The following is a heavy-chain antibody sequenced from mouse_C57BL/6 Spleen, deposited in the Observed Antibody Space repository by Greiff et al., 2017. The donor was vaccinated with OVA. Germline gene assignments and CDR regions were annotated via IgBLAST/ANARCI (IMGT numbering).Heavy chain of an antibody. CDR3: TTVGLRRGYFDY. J-gene: IGHJ2*01. CDR2: IDPEDGDT. V-gene: IGHV14-1*01. CDR1: GFNFTDYY. Sequence: VQLQQSGAELVRPGASVKLSCTASGFNFTDYYMHWVKQRPEQGLEWIGRIDPEDGDTEYAPKFQGKATMTADTSSNTAYLQLSSLTSEDTAVYYCTTVGLRRGYFDYWGQGTTLTVSS. D-gene: IGHD2-4*01.